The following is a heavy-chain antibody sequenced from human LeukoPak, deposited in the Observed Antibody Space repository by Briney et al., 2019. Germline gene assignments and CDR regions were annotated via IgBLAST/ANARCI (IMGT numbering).Heavy chain of an antibody. Sequence: ASVKVSCKASGYTFNSYYMHWVRQAPGQGLEWMGIINPSGDFTSYAQKFQGRVTMTKDTSTSTVYMELSSLRSGDTAVDYCAGNLGENWFDPWGQGTLVTVSS. CDR2: INPSGDFT. V-gene: IGHV1-46*02. D-gene: IGHD3-16*01. CDR1: GYTFNSYY. CDR3: AGNLGENWFDP. J-gene: IGHJ5*02.